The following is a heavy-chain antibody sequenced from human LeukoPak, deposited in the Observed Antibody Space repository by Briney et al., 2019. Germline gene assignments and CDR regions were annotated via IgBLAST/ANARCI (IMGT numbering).Heavy chain of an antibody. CDR1: GFTFSRYA. CDR3: ARDAAVTHYFDY. J-gene: IGHJ4*02. V-gene: IGHV3-7*01. Sequence: GGSLRLSCAASGFTFSRYAMSWVRQAPGKGLEWVANIREDGSEKWYVDSVKGRFTISRDNAKNSLYLQMNSLRVEDTAVYYCARDAAVTHYFDYWGQGTLVTVSS. D-gene: IGHD2-21*02. CDR2: IREDGSEK.